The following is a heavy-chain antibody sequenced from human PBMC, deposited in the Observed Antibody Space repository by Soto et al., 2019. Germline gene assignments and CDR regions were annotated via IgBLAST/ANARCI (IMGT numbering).Heavy chain of an antibody. CDR1: GGSISGYY. V-gene: IGHV4-59*08. CDR3: ARTKTGYAFDV. Sequence: QVQLLESGPGLVKPSETLSLTCTVSGGSISGYYWTWIRQPPGKGLEWIGYFYYRGSTSYNPSLKSRVTISGDTSKNHFALKLSSVTAADTAVYYCARTKTGYAFDVWGQGTMVTVSS. J-gene: IGHJ3*01. D-gene: IGHD2-8*01. CDR2: FYYRGST.